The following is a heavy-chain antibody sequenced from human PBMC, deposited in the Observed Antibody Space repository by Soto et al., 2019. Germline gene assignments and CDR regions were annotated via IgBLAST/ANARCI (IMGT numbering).Heavy chain of an antibody. CDR2: IYYSGST. CDR3: AREGAAPYYYYGMDV. V-gene: IGHV4-31*03. Sequence: QVQLQESGPGLVKPSQTLSLTCTVSGGSISSGGYFWSWIRQHPGKGLEWIGFIYYSGSTYYNPSLQSRVTXSXXXSXXQFSLKLSSVTAADTAVYYCAREGAAPYYYYGMDVWGQGTTVTVSS. D-gene: IGHD6-6*01. CDR1: GGSISSGGYF. J-gene: IGHJ6*02.